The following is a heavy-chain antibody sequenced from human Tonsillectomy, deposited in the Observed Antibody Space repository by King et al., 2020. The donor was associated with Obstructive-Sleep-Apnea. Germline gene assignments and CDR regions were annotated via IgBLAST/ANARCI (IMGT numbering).Heavy chain of an antibody. Sequence: QLQESGPGLVKPSETLSLTCTVSGGSISSYYWSWIRQPPGKGLEWIGYIYYSGSTNYNPSLKSRVTISVDTSKNQFSLKLSSVTAADTAVYYCARSGWRSGYYYAFDIWGQGTMVTVSS. J-gene: IGHJ3*02. CDR2: IYYSGST. CDR1: GGSISSYY. V-gene: IGHV4-59*08. CDR3: ARSGWRSGYYYAFDI. D-gene: IGHD3-22*01.